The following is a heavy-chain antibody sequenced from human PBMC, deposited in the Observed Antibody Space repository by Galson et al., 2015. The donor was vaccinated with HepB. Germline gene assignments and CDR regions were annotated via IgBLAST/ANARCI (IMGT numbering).Heavy chain of an antibody. CDR3: VGYATYYYDSSGYSVDAFDI. CDR1: GGSISSSSYY. D-gene: IGHD3-22*01. V-gene: IGHV4-39*01. CDR2: IYYSGST. J-gene: IGHJ3*02. Sequence: ETLSLTCTVSGGSISSSSYYWGWIRQPPGKGLEWIGSIYYSGSTYYNPSLKSRVTISVDTSKNQFSLKLSSVTAADTAVYYCVGYATYYYDSSGYSVDAFDIWGQGTMVTVSS.